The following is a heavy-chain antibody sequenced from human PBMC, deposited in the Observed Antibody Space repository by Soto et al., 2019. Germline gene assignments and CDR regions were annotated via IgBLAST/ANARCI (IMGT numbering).Heavy chain of an antibody. J-gene: IGHJ6*02. V-gene: IGHV1-18*01. CDR2: ISAYNGNT. CDR3: ASRYCSSTSCYLDYYYYGMDV. CDR1: GYTFTSYG. Sequence: GASVKVSCKASGYTFTSYGISWVRQAPGQGLEWMGWISAYNGNTNYAQKLQGRVTMTTDTSTSTAYMELRSLRSDDTAVYYCASRYCSSTSCYLDYYYYGMDVWGQGTTVTVSS. D-gene: IGHD2-2*01.